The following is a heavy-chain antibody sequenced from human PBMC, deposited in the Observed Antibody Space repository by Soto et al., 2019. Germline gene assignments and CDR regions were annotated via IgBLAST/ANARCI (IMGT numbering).Heavy chain of an antibody. V-gene: IGHV4-34*01. CDR3: ARHRWGDAHRLYCSGGSCYSVWFDP. CDR2: INHSGST. Sequence: SETLSLTCAFYGGSFSGYYWSLIRQPPGKGLEWIGEINHSGSTNYNPSLKSRVTISVDTSKNQFSLKLSSVTAADTAVYYCARHRWGDAHRLYCSGGSCYSVWFDPWGQGTLVTVSS. J-gene: IGHJ5*02. D-gene: IGHD2-15*01. CDR1: GGSFSGYY.